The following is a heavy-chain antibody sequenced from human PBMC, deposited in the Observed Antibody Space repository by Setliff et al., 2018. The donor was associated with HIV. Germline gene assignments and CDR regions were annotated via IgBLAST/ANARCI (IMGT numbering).Heavy chain of an antibody. J-gene: IGHJ4*02. V-gene: IGHV4-39*01. CDR3: ARGSEYLSGNFDY. D-gene: IGHD2-2*01. CDR2: IYYSGST. Sequence: LSLTCTASGGSISSSSHYWGWIRQPPGKGLEWIGNIYYSGSTYYNPSLKSRVIIFLDTSKNQFSLKLSSVTAADTAVYYCARGSEYLSGNFDYWGQGTLVTVSS. CDR1: GGSISSSSHY.